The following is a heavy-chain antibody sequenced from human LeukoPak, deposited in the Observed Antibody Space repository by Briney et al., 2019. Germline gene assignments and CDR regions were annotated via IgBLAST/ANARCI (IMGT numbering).Heavy chain of an antibody. CDR2: ISGSGGST. D-gene: IGHD3-10*01. CDR1: GFTFSSYG. CDR3: ARDQKYYGSGSRSVDY. Sequence: GGSLRLSCAASGFTFSSYGMSWVRQAPGKGLEWVSAISGSGGSTYYADSVKGRFTISRDNAKNSLYLQMNSLRAEDTAVYYCARDQKYYGSGSRSVDYWGQGTLVTVSS. J-gene: IGHJ4*02. V-gene: IGHV3-23*01.